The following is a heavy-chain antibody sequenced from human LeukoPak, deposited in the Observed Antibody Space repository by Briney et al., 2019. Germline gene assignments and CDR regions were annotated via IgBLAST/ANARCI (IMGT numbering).Heavy chain of an antibody. J-gene: IGHJ6*03. D-gene: IGHD3-3*01. V-gene: IGHV1-18*01. CDR3: ADNSGYYPHYYMDV. Sequence: ASVKVSCKASGGTFISYAISWVRQAPGQGLEWMGWISAYNGNTNYAQKLQGRVTMTTDTSTRTAYMELRSLRSDDTAVYYCADNSGYYPHYYMDVWGKGTTVTVSS. CDR2: ISAYNGNT. CDR1: GGTFISYA.